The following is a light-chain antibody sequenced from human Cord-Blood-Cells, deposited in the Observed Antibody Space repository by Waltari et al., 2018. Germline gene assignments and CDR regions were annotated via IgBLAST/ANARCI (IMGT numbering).Light chain of an antibody. V-gene: IGLV4-60*03. Sequence: QPVLTQSSSASASLGSSVKLTCTLSSGHSSYIIAWHQQQPGKAPRYLLKLEGSGSYNKGSGVPDRCSGSSSGADCYLPISNLQSEDEADYYCETWDSNARVVGGGTKLTVL. CDR1: SGHSSYI. CDR2: LEGSGSY. CDR3: ETWDSNARV. J-gene: IGLJ2*01.